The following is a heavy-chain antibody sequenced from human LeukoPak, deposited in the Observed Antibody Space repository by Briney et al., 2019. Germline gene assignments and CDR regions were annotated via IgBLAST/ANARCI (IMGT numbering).Heavy chain of an antibody. CDR1: GYTFTSYA. Sequence: ASVKVSCKASGYTFTSYAMHWVRQAPGQRLEWMGWINAGNGNTKYSQKFQGRVTITRDTSASTAYMELSSLRSEDTAVYYCARASGSYKEPKFDYWGQGTLVTVSS. J-gene: IGHJ4*02. CDR2: INAGNGNT. V-gene: IGHV1-3*01. CDR3: ARASGSYKEPKFDY. D-gene: IGHD1-26*01.